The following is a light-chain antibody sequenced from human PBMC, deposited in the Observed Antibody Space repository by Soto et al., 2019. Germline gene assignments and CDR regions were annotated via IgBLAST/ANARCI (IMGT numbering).Light chain of an antibody. V-gene: IGLV2-14*01. J-gene: IGLJ2*01. CDR1: SSDVGGYNY. Sequence: QSVLTQPASVSGSPGQSITISCTGTSSDVGGYNYVSWYQHHPGKAPKVLIYEVTNRPSGVSNRFSGSKSANTASLTISGLQAEDEADYYCSSFTTSNTYVLFGGGTKVTVL. CDR3: SSFTTSNTYVL. CDR2: EVT.